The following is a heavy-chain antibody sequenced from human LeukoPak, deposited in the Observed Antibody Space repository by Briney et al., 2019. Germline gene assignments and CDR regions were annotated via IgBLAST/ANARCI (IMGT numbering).Heavy chain of an antibody. Sequence: SETLSLTCTVSGGSISSSSYYWGWIRQPPGKGLEWIGSIYYSGSTYYNPSLKSRVTISVDTSKNQFSLKLSSVTAADTAVYYCARLITGHNWFDPWGQGTLVTVSP. D-gene: IGHD3-16*01. CDR2: IYYSGST. V-gene: IGHV4-39*01. J-gene: IGHJ5*02. CDR1: GGSISSSSYY. CDR3: ARLITGHNWFDP.